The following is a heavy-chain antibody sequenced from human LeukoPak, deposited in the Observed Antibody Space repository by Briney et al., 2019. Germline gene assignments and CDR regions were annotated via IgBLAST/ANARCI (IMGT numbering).Heavy chain of an antibody. J-gene: IGHJ4*02. CDR3: ARGGIAARAPDY. CDR1: GGSISSYY. CDR2: IYYSGST. V-gene: IGHV4-59*01. D-gene: IGHD6-6*01. Sequence: SETLSLTCTVSGGSISSYYWSWIRQPPGKGLEWIGYIYYSGSTNYNPSLKSRVTISVDTSKNQFSLKLSSVTAADTAVYYCARGGIAARAPDYWGQGTLVTVSS.